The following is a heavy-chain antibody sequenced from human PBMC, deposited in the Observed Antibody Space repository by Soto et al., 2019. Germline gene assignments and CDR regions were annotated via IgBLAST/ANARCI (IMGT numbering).Heavy chain of an antibody. Sequence: GASVKVSCKASGYTFTSYGISWVRQAPGQGLEWMGWISVYNGNTNYAQKLQGRVTMTTDTSTSTAHMELRSLRSDDTAVYYCAIDSVPMGVATTRRAFDIWGQGTMVNVS. CDR2: ISVYNGNT. D-gene: IGHD5-12*01. CDR3: AIDSVPMGVATTRRAFDI. J-gene: IGHJ3*02. V-gene: IGHV1-18*01. CDR1: GYTFTSYG.